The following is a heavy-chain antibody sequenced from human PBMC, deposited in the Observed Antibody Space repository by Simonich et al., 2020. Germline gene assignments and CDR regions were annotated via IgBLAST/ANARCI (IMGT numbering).Heavy chain of an antibody. CDR3: AKDKGAAASDYFYY. J-gene: IGHJ4*02. CDR2: IWYDGSNK. Sequence: GGGVVQPGRSLRLSCAASGFTFSSYGMHWVRQAPGKGLEWVAVIWYDGSNKYYADSVKGRFTISRDNSKNTLYLQMNSLRAEDTAMYYCAKDKGAAASDYFYYWGQGTLVTVSS. CDR1: GFTFSSYG. V-gene: IGHV3-30*18. D-gene: IGHD6-13*01.